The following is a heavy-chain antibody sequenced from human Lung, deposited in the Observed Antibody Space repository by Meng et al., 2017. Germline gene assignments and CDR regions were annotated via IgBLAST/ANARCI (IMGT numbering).Heavy chain of an antibody. CDR3: ARGPTTMAHDFDY. CDR2: INHSGST. D-gene: IGHD4-11*01. Sequence: LPELGGGLLTPAESLYLPGVVSGGTFSVSIWSWIRQPPGKGLEWIGEINHSGSTNYNPSRESRATISVDTSQNNLSLKLSSVTAADSAVYYCARGPTTMAHDFDYWGQGTLVTVSS. CDR1: GGTFSVSI. V-gene: IGHV4-34*02. J-gene: IGHJ4*02.